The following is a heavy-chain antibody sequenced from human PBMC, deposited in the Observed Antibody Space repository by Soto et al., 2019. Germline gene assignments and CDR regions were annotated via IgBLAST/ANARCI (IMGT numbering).Heavy chain of an antibody. V-gene: IGHV3-11*01. CDR3: ARDLGYYASDGYFDY. CDR2: ISSSGDII. Sequence: QVQLVESGGGLVKPGGSLRLSCAGSGFSFSDYYMSWIRQAPGKGLEWVSYISSSGDIIYYADSVKGRFTISRDNAKKSLDLQMNSPRAEETAVYYRARDLGYYASDGYFDYRGQGTVVPVSS. J-gene: IGHJ4*02. D-gene: IGHD3-22*01. CDR1: GFSFSDYY.